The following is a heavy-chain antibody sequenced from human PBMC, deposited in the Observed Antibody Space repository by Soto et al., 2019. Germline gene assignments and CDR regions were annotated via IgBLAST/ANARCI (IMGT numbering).Heavy chain of an antibody. D-gene: IGHD6-19*01. V-gene: IGHV1-69*06. CDR3: AGTSSLYSSGWMPKGYYYGMDV. CDR1: GGTFSSYA. CDR2: IIPIFGTA. Sequence: QVQLVQSGAEVKKPGSSVKVSCKASGGTFSSYAISWVRQAPGQGLEWMGGIIPIFGTANYAQKFQGRVTITADKSTSTADMELSSLRSEDTAVYYCAGTSSLYSSGWMPKGYYYGMDVWGQGTTVTVSS. J-gene: IGHJ6*02.